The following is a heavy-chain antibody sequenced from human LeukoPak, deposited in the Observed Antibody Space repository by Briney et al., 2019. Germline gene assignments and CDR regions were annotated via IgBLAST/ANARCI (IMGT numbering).Heavy chain of an antibody. CDR1: GGSISGYY. V-gene: IGHV4-59*01. CDR3: AKDPNEYSNYNWFDP. D-gene: IGHD4-11*01. CDR2: IYYSGST. Sequence: KSSETLSLTCTVSGGSISGYYWSWVRQPPGKGLEWIGYIYYSGSTSYNPSLRSRVAISVDTSKNQFSLKLSPVTAAVTVIYYCAKDPNEYSNYNWFDPWGQGTLVAVSS. J-gene: IGHJ5*02.